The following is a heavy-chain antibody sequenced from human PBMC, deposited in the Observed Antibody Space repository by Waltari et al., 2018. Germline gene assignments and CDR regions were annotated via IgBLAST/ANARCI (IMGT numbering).Heavy chain of an antibody. CDR2: IKRSSDGGAA. V-gene: IGHV3-15*01. Sequence: EVQLVESGGGLVKPGGSLRLSCAASGFNFFDPCMTWVRQAPGKGLEWVGRIKRSSDGGAAEYAAPVNGRFIISRDDSSSTLYLQMNSLKSEDTAVYYCITDPANAYVRWFDPWGQGTLVTVSS. J-gene: IGHJ5*02. CDR1: GFNFFDPC. CDR3: ITDPANAYVRWFDP. D-gene: IGHD2-2*01.